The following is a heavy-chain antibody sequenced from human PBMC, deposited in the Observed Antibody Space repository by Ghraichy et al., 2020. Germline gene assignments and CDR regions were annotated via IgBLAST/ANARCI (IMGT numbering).Heavy chain of an antibody. V-gene: IGHV3-48*02. Sequence: GGSLRLSCAASGFTFSSYSMNWVRQAPGKGLEWVSFISENARTKYYADSVKGRFTISRDNGKNSLDLQMSSLRDEDTAVYYCAREYYGRSDFWGQGTLVTVSS. D-gene: IGHD3-10*01. CDR3: AREYYGRSDF. J-gene: IGHJ4*02. CDR2: ISENARTK. CDR1: GFTFSSYS.